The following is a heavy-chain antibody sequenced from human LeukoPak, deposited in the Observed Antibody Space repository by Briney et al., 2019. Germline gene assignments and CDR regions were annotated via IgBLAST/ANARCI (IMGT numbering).Heavy chain of an antibody. CDR1: GFTLRRYA. V-gene: IGHV3-23*01. CDR3: AKGRGFYDSSGYNYAYYYGMDV. Sequence: GGSLRLSCAASGFTLRRYAMSWVRQAPGKGLEWVSGITGSGDSTYYADSVKGRFTISRDNSKNTLYLQMNSLRAEDSAVYYCAKGRGFYDSSGYNYAYYYGMDVWGQGTTVTVSS. CDR2: ITGSGDST. D-gene: IGHD3-22*01. J-gene: IGHJ6*02.